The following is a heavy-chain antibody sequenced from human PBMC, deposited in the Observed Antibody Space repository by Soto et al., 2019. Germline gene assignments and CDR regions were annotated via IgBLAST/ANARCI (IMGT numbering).Heavy chain of an antibody. CDR1: GGSISSGGYY. CDR2: IYYSGST. Sequence: QVQLQESGPGLVKPSQTLSLTCTVSGGSISSGGYYWSWIRQHPGKGLEWIGYIYYSGSTYYNPSLKSRVTVSVDTSKTQFSLKLSSVTAADTAVYDCARGGGLMHLFDYWGQGTLVTVSS. J-gene: IGHJ4*02. CDR3: ARGGGLMHLFDY. D-gene: IGHD3-16*01. V-gene: IGHV4-31*03.